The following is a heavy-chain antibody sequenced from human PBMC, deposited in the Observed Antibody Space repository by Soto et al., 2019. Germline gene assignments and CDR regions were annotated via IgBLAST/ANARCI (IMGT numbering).Heavy chain of an antibody. CDR3: TRVYFDPLNSGTSCYCAFDV. CDR1: GGSISSSNYH. Sequence: QLQLQESGPGLVKPSETLSLTCTVSGGSISSSNYHWGWIRQPPGKALEWIGSIYYSGNTHYRPSLERRVTISVDTSKNQFSLKLNPVTAANKAVYDCTRVYFDPLNSGTSCYCAFDVWGQGTTVTVSS. D-gene: IGHD2-2*01. J-gene: IGHJ3*01. V-gene: IGHV4-39*01. CDR2: IYYSGNT.